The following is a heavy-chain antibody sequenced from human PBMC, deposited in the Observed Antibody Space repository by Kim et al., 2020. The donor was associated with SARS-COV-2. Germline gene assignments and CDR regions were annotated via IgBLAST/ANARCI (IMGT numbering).Heavy chain of an antibody. Sequence: GGSLRLSCAASGFTFSSYAMHWVRQAPGKGLEYVSAISSSGGSIYYANSVKGRFTISRDNSKNTLYLQMGSLRAEDMAVYYCAIGGRWFGELLSPYYFGMDVWGQGTTVTVSS. CDR2: ISSSGGSI. V-gene: IGHV3-64*01. CDR3: AIGGRWFGELLSPYYFGMDV. CDR1: GFTFSSYA. D-gene: IGHD3-10*01. J-gene: IGHJ6*02.